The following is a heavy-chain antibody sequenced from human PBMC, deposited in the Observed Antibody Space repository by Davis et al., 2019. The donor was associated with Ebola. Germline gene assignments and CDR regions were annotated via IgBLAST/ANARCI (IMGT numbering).Heavy chain of an antibody. Sequence: PSETLSLTCTVSGGSISSGGYYWSWIRQHPGKGLEWIGYIYYSGSTYYNPSLKSRVTISVDTSKNQFSLKLSSVTAADTAVYYCARDTDTAMVPGVWGKGTTVTVSS. CDR3: ARDTDTAMVPGV. D-gene: IGHD5-18*01. CDR1: GGSISSGGYY. V-gene: IGHV4-31*03. J-gene: IGHJ6*04. CDR2: IYYSGST.